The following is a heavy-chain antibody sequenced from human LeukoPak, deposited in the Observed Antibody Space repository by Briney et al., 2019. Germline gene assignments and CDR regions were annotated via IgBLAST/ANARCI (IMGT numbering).Heavy chain of an antibody. CDR3: AKDQGGSYGNWFDP. Sequence: GGSLRLSCAASGFTFSSYAMSWVRQAPGKGLEWVSAISGSGGSTYYADSVKDRFTISRDNSENTLYLQMNSLRAEDTAVYYCAKDQGGSYGNWFDPWGQGTLVTVSS. V-gene: IGHV3-23*01. CDR2: ISGSGGST. D-gene: IGHD1-26*01. CDR1: GFTFSSYA. J-gene: IGHJ5*02.